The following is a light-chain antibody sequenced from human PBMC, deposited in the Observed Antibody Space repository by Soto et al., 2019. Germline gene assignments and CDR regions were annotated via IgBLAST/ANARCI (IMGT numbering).Light chain of an antibody. V-gene: IGKV3-11*01. CDR2: DAS. J-gene: IGKJ4*02. CDR1: QSVSTY. Sequence: EIVLTQSPATLSLSPGERATLSCRASQSVSTYLAWYQQKPGQAPRLLIYDASNKATGIPARFSGSGSGTDFTLTISSRAPEDFAVYYCQQRSNWPPLTFGGGTKVEIK. CDR3: QQRSNWPPLT.